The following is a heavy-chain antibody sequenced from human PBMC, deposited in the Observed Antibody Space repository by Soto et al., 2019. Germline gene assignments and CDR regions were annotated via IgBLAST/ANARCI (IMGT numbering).Heavy chain of an antibody. D-gene: IGHD2-15*01. J-gene: IGHJ3*02. CDR2: ISSSGSTI. V-gene: IGHV3-11*01. CDR1: GFTFSDYY. CDR3: ARDLVAALRGAFDI. Sequence: PGGSLRLSCAASGFTFSDYYMSWIRQAPGKGLEWVSYISSSGSTIYYADSVKGRFTISRDNAKNSLYLQMNSLRAEDTAVYYCARDLVAALRGAFDIWGQGTMVTVSS.